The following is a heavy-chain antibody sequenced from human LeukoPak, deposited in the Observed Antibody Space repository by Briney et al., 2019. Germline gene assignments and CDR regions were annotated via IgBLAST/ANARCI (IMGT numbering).Heavy chain of an antibody. J-gene: IGHJ4*02. CDR1: GGSISSYY. D-gene: IGHD3-16*02. V-gene: IGHV4-59*12. CDR2: IYYSGST. CDR3: ARGGPFYDYVWGSYRPGDFDY. Sequence: SETLSLTCTVSGGSISSYYWSWIRQPPGKGLEWIGYIYYSGSTNYNPSLKSRVTISVDTSKNQFSLKLSSVTAADTAVYYCARGGPFYDYVWGSYRPGDFDYWGQGTLVTVSS.